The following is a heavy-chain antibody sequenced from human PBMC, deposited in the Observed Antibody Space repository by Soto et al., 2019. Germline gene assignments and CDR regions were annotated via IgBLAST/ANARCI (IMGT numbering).Heavy chain of an antibody. Sequence: QVQLQESGPGLVKPSETLSLTCTVSGGSISSYYWSWIRQPPGKGLEWMGYIYYSGSTNYNPSRKSRVTISVDTSKNQFSLKLSSVTAADTAVYYCASHYRRRGWEWATEPLFDYWGQGTLVAVSS. V-gene: IGHV4-59*01. J-gene: IGHJ4*02. CDR1: GGSISSYY. CDR3: ASHYRRRGWEWATEPLFDY. D-gene: IGHD6-19*01. CDR2: IYYSGST.